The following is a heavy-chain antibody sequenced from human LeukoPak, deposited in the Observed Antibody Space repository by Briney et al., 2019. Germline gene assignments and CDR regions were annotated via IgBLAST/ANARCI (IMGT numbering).Heavy chain of an antibody. CDR3: APERIGYCSSTSCYRDFGI. J-gene: IGHJ3*02. CDR1: GGSISSSRYY. V-gene: IGHV4-39*07. CDR2: IYDSGST. Sequence: SETLSLTCTVSGGSISSSRYYWGWIRQPPGKGLEWIGSIYDSGSTYYNPSLKTRVTIQVDTSKNQFSLQMSSVTAADTAVYCCAPERIGYCSSTSCYRDFGIWGKGAMVTVSS. D-gene: IGHD2-2*01.